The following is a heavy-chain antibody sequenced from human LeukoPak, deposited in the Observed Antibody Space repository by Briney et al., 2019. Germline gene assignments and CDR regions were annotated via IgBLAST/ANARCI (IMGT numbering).Heavy chain of an antibody. V-gene: IGHV3-23*01. CDR2: ISGSGGST. CDR3: AKARDY. CDR1: GFTLSNYA. Sequence: GGSLRLSCAASGFTLSNYAMSWVRQAPGKGLEWVSAISGSGGSTYYADSVKGRLTISRDNSENTLYMQMNSLRAEDRAVYYCAKARDYCGQGTLVTVSS. J-gene: IGHJ4*02.